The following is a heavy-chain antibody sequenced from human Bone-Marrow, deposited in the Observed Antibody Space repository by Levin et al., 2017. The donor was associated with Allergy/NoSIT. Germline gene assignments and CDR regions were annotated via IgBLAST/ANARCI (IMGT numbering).Heavy chain of an antibody. CDR2: IYYSGST. CDR3: ARDNKGGGSGWIYYYYGLDV. Sequence: SQTLSLTCTVSGVSISSGGYHWRWIRQQPGKGLEWIGHIYYSGSTNFNPSLKSRVTMSVDRSKNQFSLNLTSVTAADTAVYYCARDNKGGGSGWIYYYYGLDVWGQGTTVIVSS. CDR1: GVSISSGGYH. J-gene: IGHJ6*02. D-gene: IGHD6-19*01. V-gene: IGHV4-31*03.